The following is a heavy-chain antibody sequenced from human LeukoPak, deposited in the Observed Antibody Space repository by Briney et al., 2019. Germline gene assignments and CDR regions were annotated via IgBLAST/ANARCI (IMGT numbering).Heavy chain of an antibody. J-gene: IGHJ6*02. CDR3: ATGYCGGDFADYYGMDV. CDR2: FDPEDGET. V-gene: IGHV1-24*01. D-gene: IGHD2-21*02. CDR1: GGTFSSYA. Sequence: ASVKVSCKASGGTFSSYAISWVRQAPGKGLEWMGGFDPEDGETIYAQKFQGRVTMTEDTSTDTAYMELSSLRSEDTAVYYCATGYCGGDFADYYGMDVWGQGTTVTVSS.